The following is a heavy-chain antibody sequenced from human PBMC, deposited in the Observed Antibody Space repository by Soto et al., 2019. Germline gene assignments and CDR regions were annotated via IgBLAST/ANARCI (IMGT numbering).Heavy chain of an antibody. J-gene: IGHJ4*02. V-gene: IGHV1-69*02. Sequence: QVHLVQFGAEVREPGSSVKVSCTASGGTFNTHTISWVRQAPGLGLEWMGRIIPMLGMSNSPQKFQGRVSITADKSTSTIYMALTRLTSDDTADYYCATSYGSGSSHFDSWGQGTLVTVSS. CDR1: GGTFNTHT. CDR2: IIPMLGMS. D-gene: IGHD3-10*01. CDR3: ATSYGSGSSHFDS.